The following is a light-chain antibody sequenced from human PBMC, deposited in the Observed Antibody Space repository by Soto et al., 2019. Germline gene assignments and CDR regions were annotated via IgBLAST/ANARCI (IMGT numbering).Light chain of an antibody. V-gene: IGLV2-14*01. J-gene: IGLJ1*01. CDR2: EAT. Sequence: QSVLTQPPSVSGSPGQSITVSCTGTSSDIGASNFVSWYQHLPGRAPKVIIFEATNRPSGVSDRFSGSKSGASASLAISGLRSEDEADYYCAAWDDNLSGYVFGTGTKVTVL. CDR1: SSDIGASNF. CDR3: AAWDDNLSGYV.